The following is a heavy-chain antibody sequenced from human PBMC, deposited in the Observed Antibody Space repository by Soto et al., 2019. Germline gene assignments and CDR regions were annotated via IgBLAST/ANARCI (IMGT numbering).Heavy chain of an antibody. D-gene: IGHD3-3*01. CDR3: AREPYDFWSGYPDY. Sequence: QVQLVESGGGVVQPGRSLRLSCAASGFTFSSYGMHWVRQAPGKGLEWVAVIWYDGSNKYYADSVKGRFTISRDNSKNPLYLQMNSLSAEDTAVYSCAREPYDFWSGYPDYWGQGTLVTVSS. J-gene: IGHJ4*02. CDR2: IWYDGSNK. CDR1: GFTFSSYG. V-gene: IGHV3-33*01.